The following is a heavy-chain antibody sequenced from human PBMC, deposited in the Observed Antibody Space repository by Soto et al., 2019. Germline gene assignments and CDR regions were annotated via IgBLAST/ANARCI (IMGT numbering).Heavy chain of an antibody. Sequence: GASVKVSCKASGYTFTSYAMHWVRQAPGQRLEWMGWINAGNGNTKYSQKFQGRVTITRDTSASTAYMELSSLRSEDTAVYYCARDISPPRTIFGVPNETIDYWGQGTLVTVSS. CDR3: ARDISPPRTIFGVPNETIDY. J-gene: IGHJ4*02. CDR2: INAGNGNT. D-gene: IGHD3-3*01. CDR1: GYTFTSYA. V-gene: IGHV1-3*01.